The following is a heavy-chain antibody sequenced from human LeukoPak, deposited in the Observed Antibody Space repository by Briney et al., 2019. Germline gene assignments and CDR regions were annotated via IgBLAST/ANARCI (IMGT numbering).Heavy chain of an antibody. D-gene: IGHD3-10*01. V-gene: IGHV1-8*01. CDR3: VRGGDLDY. Sequence: ASVKVSCKTSGYTFSTYVINWVRQATGQGLEWVGYLNPDTGAAGYAQKFQGRVTMTRATSMSTAYMELTRLISDDTAVYYCVRGGDLDYWGQGTLVTVSS. CDR2: LNPDTGAA. J-gene: IGHJ4*02. CDR1: GYTFSTYV.